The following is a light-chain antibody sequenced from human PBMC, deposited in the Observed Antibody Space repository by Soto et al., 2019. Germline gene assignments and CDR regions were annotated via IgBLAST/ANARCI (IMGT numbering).Light chain of an antibody. CDR2: ADS. CDR1: SSNIGAGYN. CDR3: QSYDSSLSGWV. Sequence: QSVLTQPPSVSGAPGQRVTISCTGSSSNIGAGYNVHWYQKLPGIAPRLLIFADSIRPSGVPDRFSGSKSDTSASLDITGLQSGDEADYYCQSYDSSLSGWVFGGGTKLTVL. V-gene: IGLV1-40*01. J-gene: IGLJ3*02.